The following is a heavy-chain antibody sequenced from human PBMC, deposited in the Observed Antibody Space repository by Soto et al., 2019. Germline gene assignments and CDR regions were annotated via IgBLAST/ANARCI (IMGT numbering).Heavy chain of an antibody. D-gene: IGHD6-6*01. CDR2: ISSSSSYI. CDR1: GFTFSSYS. V-gene: IGHV3-21*01. J-gene: IGHJ4*02. Sequence: GGSQRLSCAASGFTFSSYSMNWVRQAPGKGLEWVSSISSSSSYIYYADSVKGRFTISRDNAKNSLYLQMNSLRAEDTAVYYCARDPRNTLVHFDYWGQGTLVTVSS. CDR3: ARDPRNTLVHFDY.